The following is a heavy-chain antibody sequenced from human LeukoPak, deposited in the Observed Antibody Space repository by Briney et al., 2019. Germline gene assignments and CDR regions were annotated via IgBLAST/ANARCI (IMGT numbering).Heavy chain of an antibody. V-gene: IGHV4-34*01. CDR3: ARGRDYYGSGAHYYMDV. CDR2: INHSGST. CDR1: GGSISSHY. Sequence: SETLSLTCTVSGGSISSHYWSWIRQPPGKGLEWIGEINHSGSTNYNPSLKSRVTISVDTSKNQFSLKLSSVTAADTAVYYCARGRDYYGSGAHYYMDVWGKGTTVTVSS. D-gene: IGHD3-10*01. J-gene: IGHJ6*03.